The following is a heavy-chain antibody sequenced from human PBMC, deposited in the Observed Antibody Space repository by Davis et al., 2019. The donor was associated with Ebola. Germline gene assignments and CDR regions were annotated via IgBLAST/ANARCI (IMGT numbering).Heavy chain of an antibody. CDR1: GFTFSSYG. J-gene: IGHJ4*02. Sequence: GESLKISCAASGFTFSSYGMHWVRQAPGKGLEWVAVISYDGSNKYYADSVKGRFTISRDNAKNSLYLQMNSLRAEDTAVYYCARVAYYDFWSGKDRVDYWGQGTLVTVSS. CDR3: ARVAYYDFWSGKDRVDY. D-gene: IGHD3-3*01. CDR2: ISYDGSNK. V-gene: IGHV3-30*03.